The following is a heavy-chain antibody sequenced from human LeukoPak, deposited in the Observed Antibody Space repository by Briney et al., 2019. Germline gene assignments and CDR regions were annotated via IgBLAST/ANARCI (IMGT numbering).Heavy chain of an antibody. CDR3: ARDLNAGRSSGSDY. CDR2: MKQDGSDK. J-gene: IGHJ4*02. V-gene: IGHV3-7*01. Sequence: GGSLRLSCAASGFTFSSYWMSWVRQAPGKGLEWVANMKQDGSDKYYVDSVKGRFTISRDNAKNSLYLQMNSLRAEDTAVYYCARDLNAGRSSGSDYWGQGTLVTVSS. CDR1: GFTFSSYW. D-gene: IGHD6-19*01.